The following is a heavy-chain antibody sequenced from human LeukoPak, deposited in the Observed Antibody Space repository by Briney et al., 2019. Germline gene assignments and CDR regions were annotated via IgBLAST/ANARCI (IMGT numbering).Heavy chain of an antibody. Sequence: GGSLRLSCAASGFTFSSYSMNWVRRAPGKGLEWVSSISSSSSYIYYADSVKGRFTIPRDNAKNSLYLQMNSLRAEDTAVYYCARDRLSSSSCFDPWGQGTLVTVSS. CDR1: GFTFSSYS. CDR2: ISSSSSYI. D-gene: IGHD6-13*01. J-gene: IGHJ5*02. V-gene: IGHV3-21*01. CDR3: ARDRLSSSSCFDP.